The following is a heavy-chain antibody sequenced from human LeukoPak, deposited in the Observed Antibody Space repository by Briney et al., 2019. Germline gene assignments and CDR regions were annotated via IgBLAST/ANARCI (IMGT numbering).Heavy chain of an antibody. CDR3: AKDESLRSSGSYPYYFDY. CDR1: GFTFSSYA. V-gene: IGHV3-23*01. D-gene: IGHD1-26*01. J-gene: IGHJ4*02. CDR2: ISGSGGST. Sequence: GGSLRLSCAASGFTFSSYAMSWVRQAPGKGLEWVSAISGSGGSTYYADSVKGWFTISRDNSKNTLYLQMNSLRAEDTAVYYCAKDESLRSSGSYPYYFDYWGQGTLVTVSS.